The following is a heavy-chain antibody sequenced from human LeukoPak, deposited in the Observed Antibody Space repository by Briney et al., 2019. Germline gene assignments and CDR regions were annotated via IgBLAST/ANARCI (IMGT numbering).Heavy chain of an antibody. CDR2: INPNSGGT. V-gene: IGHV1-2*02. CDR1: GYTFTGYY. J-gene: IGHJ4*02. Sequence: ASVKVSCKASGYTFTGYYMHWVRQAPGQGLEWMGWINPNSGGTNYAQKFQGRVTMTRDTSISTAYMELGRLRSDDTAVYYCARSLSHCTNGVCYPRDGYDIGSVVDYWGQGTLVTVSS. CDR3: ARSLSHCTNGVCYPRDGYDIGSVVDY. D-gene: IGHD2-8*01.